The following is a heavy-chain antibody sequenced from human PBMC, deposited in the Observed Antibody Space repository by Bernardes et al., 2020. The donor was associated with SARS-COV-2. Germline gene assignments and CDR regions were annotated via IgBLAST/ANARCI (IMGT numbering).Heavy chain of an antibody. CDR1: GYTFTDYY. V-gene: IGHV1-2*02. CDR3: ARENWYFDV. Sequence: ASVNVSCKASGYTFTDYYMHWVRQAPGQGLEWMGWINPNSGGTNYAHEFQGRLTMTRDTSSTTAYMELRRMRSDDTAVYYCARENWYFDVWGRGTLVTVSS. CDR2: INPNSGGT. J-gene: IGHJ2*01.